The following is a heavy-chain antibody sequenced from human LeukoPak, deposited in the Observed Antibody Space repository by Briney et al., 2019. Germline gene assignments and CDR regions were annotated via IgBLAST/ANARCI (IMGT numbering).Heavy chain of an antibody. CDR1: GFTFSDYY. Sequence: GGSLRLSCAASGFTFSDYYMSWIRQAPGKGLEWVSYISSSGSTIYYADSVKGRFTISRDDAKNSLFLQMNSLRVEDTAVYYCARERFHGSGAPKYDFWGPGTLVTVSS. CDR3: ARERFHGSGAPKYDF. J-gene: IGHJ4*02. D-gene: IGHD3-10*01. CDR2: ISSSGSTI. V-gene: IGHV3-11*04.